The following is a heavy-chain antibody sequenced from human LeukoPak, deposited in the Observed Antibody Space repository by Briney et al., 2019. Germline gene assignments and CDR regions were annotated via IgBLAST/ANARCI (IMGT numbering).Heavy chain of an antibody. V-gene: IGHV3-21*01. J-gene: IGHJ4*02. CDR2: ISSSSSYR. CDR3: MSYAGRSDDY. CDR1: GFTFSVYS. D-gene: IGHD3-16*01. Sequence: PGGSLRLSCAASGFTFSVYSMNWVRQAPGKGLEWVSSISSSSSYRYYADSVKGRFTISRDNAKNSLHLQMNSLRAEDTAVYYCMSYAGRSDDYWGQGTLVTVSS.